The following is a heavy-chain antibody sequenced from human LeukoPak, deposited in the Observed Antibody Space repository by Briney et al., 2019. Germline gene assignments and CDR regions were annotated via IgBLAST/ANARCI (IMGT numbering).Heavy chain of an antibody. CDR3: ARRGSYDSSGYYHR. D-gene: IGHD3-22*01. V-gene: IGHV4-39*07. CDR1: GGSINKSSFY. J-gene: IGHJ4*02. Sequence: SETLSLTCTVSGGSINKSSFYWGWIRRPPGKGLEWIGSIYYSGSTYYNPSLKSRVTISVDTSKNQFSLKLSSVTAADTAVYYCARRGSYDSSGYYHRWGQGTLVTVSS. CDR2: IYYSGST.